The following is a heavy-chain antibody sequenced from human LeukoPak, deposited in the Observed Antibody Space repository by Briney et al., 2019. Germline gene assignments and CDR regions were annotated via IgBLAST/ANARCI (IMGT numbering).Heavy chain of an antibody. CDR2: ISSSSSYI. D-gene: IGHD2-15*01. J-gene: IGHJ6*03. Sequence: KSGGSLRLSCAASEFTFSSYSMNWVRQAPGKGLEWVSSISSSSSYIYYADSVKGRLTISRDNAKNSLYLQMNSLRAEDTAVYYCARDCLGYCSGGSCYGGPYYYYYYMDVWGKGTTVTVSS. CDR3: ARDCLGYCSGGSCYGGPYYYYYYMDV. CDR1: EFTFSSYS. V-gene: IGHV3-21*01.